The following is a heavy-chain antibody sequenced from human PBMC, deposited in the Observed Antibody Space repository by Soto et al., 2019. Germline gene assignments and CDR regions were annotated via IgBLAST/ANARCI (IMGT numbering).Heavy chain of an antibody. J-gene: IGHJ4*02. Sequence: QVQLVESGGGVVKPGRSLRLSCAVSGFTLSNYGMHWARQAPGKGLEWVAVIWYDGSNKYYADSVKGRFTISRDNSKNTLYLQMNSLSAEDTAVYYCARDLRGQYSGSYYDYWGQGTLVTVSS. D-gene: IGHD1-26*01. V-gene: IGHV3-33*01. CDR2: IWYDGSNK. CDR1: GFTLSNYG. CDR3: ARDLRGQYSGSYYDY.